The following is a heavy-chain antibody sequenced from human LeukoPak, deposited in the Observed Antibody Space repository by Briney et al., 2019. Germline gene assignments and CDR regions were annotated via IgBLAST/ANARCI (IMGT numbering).Heavy chain of an antibody. V-gene: IGHV4-59*01. CDR1: GGSISSYY. CDR2: IYYSGST. Sequence: SETLSLTCTVSGGSISSYYWSWIRQPPGKGLEWIGYIYYSGSTNCNPSLKSRVTISVDTSKNQFSLKLSSVTAADTAVYYCARDVSPIYWGQGTLVTVSS. CDR3: ARDVSPIY. D-gene: IGHD2/OR15-2a*01. J-gene: IGHJ4*02.